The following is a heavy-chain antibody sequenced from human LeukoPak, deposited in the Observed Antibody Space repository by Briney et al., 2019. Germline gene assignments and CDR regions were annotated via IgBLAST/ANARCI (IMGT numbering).Heavy chain of an antibody. D-gene: IGHD2-21*01. CDR2: INTDGSST. V-gene: IGHV3-74*01. CDR1: GFTFSNYG. Sequence: GGSLRLSCAGSGFTFSNYGMYWVRQAPGKGLVWVSRINTDGSSTTYADSVKGRFTISRDNAKNTVHLQMNSLRAEDTAVYYCARGLVGLYYYYYYMDVWGKGTTVTVSS. CDR3: ARGLVGLYYYYYYMDV. J-gene: IGHJ6*03.